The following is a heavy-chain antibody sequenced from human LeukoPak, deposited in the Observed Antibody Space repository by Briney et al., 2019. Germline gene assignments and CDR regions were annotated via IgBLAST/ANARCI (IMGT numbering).Heavy chain of an antibody. Sequence: PGGSLRLSCAASGFTFSSYGMHWVRQAPGKGLEWVAVISYDGSNKYYADSVKGRFTISRDNSKNTLYLQMNSLRAEDTAVYYCAKDHGIMVRGEFSNWFDPWGQGTLVTVSS. D-gene: IGHD3-10*01. J-gene: IGHJ5*02. CDR2: ISYDGSNK. CDR3: AKDHGIMVRGEFSNWFDP. CDR1: GFTFSSYG. V-gene: IGHV3-30*18.